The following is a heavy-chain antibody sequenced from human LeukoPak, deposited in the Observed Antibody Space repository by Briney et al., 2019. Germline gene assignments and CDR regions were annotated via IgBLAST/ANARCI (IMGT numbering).Heavy chain of an antibody. V-gene: IGHV3-21*04. Sequence: GGSLRLSCAASGFTFSSYSMNWVRQAPGKGLEWVSSISSSSSYIYYADSVKGRFTISRDNAKNSLYLQMNSLRAEDTAVYYCASHLFCSGTSGGAFDIWGQGTMVTVSS. CDR2: ISSSSSYI. D-gene: IGHD2-8*01. J-gene: IGHJ3*02. CDR3: ASHLFCSGTSGGAFDI. CDR1: GFTFSSYS.